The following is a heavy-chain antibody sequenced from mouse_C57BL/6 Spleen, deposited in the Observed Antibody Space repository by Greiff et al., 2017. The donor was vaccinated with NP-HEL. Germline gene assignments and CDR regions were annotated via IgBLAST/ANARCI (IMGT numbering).Heavy chain of an antibody. J-gene: IGHJ2*01. V-gene: IGHV1-72*01. D-gene: IGHD2-3*01. CDR2: IDPNSGGT. CDR3: ATEVYDGYAFDY. CDR1: GYTFTSYW. Sequence: QVQLQQPGAELVKPGASVKLSCKASGYTFTSYWMHWVKQRPGRGLEWIGRIDPNSGGTKYNEKFKSKATLTVDTPSSTAYMQLSSLTSEDSAVYYCATEVYDGYAFDYWGQGTTLTVSS.